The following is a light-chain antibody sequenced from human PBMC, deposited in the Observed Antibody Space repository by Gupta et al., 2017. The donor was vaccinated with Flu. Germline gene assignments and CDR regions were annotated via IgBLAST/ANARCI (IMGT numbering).Light chain of an antibody. Sequence: QSALTQPRSVSGSPGQSVTISCTGSSRNVGDYNYVSWYQQNPGKAPKLIIYGVSKRPSGVPDRFSASKSGNTASLTISGLQAEDEADYYCCSYSGSYTLYVFGTGTKVTVL. V-gene: IGLV2-11*01. CDR2: GVS. CDR1: SRNVGDYNY. J-gene: IGLJ1*01. CDR3: CSYSGSYTLYV.